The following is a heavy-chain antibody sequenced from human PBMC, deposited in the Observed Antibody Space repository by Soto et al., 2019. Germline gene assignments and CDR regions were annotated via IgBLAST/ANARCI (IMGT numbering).Heavy chain of an antibody. CDR3: AGDWGPYWFDP. Sequence: PSETLSLTCTVSGTSLNSGTNYWNWVRQPPGKALEWIGSIYGSGNTKYNPSLKSRVTISQDTSKNQVSLKMNSVTATDTAMYYRAGDWGPYWFDPWGQGILVTVSS. CDR2: IYGSGNT. J-gene: IGHJ5*02. CDR1: GTSLNSGTNY. V-gene: IGHV4-61*01. D-gene: IGHD7-27*01.